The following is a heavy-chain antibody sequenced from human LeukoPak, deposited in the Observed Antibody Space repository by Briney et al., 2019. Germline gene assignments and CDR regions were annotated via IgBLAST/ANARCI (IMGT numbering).Heavy chain of an antibody. CDR2: INHSGST. CDR1: GGSFSGYY. D-gene: IGHD4-23*01. V-gene: IGHV4-34*01. CDR3: ARDLNYGGKVV. Sequence: SETLSLTCAVYGGSFSGYYWSXIRXPXXXXXEXIGEINHSGSTNYNPSLKSRVTISVDTSKNQFSLKLSSVTAADTAVYYCARDLNYGGKVVWGQGTLVTVSS. J-gene: IGHJ4*02.